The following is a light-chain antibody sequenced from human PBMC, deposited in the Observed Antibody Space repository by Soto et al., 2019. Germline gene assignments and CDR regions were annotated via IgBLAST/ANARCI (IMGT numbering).Light chain of an antibody. Sequence: QPVLTQPASVSGSPGQSITISCTGTRSDIGAYNFVSWYQQHPGEVPKLILYDVNVRPSGVSDRFSGSKSGNTASLAISGLQAEDEADYYSTSCSTSTTMIFGGGTKVTLL. J-gene: IGLJ2*01. CDR2: DVN. CDR1: RSDIGAYNF. CDR3: TSCSTSTTMI. V-gene: IGLV2-14*03.